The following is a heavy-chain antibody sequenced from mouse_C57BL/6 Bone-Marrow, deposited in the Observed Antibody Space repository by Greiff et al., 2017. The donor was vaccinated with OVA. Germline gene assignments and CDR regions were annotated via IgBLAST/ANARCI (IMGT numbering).Heavy chain of an antibody. J-gene: IGHJ4*01. CDR1: GYTFTSYW. D-gene: IGHD2-14*01. Sequence: VQLQQSGAELVMPGASVKLSCKASGYTFTSYWMHWVKQRPGQGLEWIGEIDPSDSYTNYNQKFKGKSTLTVDKSSSTAYMQLSSLTSEDSAVYYCARWRYDHVYAMDYWGQGTSVTVSS. CDR2: IDPSDSYT. CDR3: ARWRYDHVYAMDY. V-gene: IGHV1-69*01.